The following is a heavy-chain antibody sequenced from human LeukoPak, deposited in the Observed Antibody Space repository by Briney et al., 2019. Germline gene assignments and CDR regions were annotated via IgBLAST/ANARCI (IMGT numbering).Heavy chain of an antibody. D-gene: IGHD2-2*02. CDR2: IRYDGSNK. CDR3: AKDRLLYRYDY. CDR1: GFTFSSYG. V-gene: IGHV3-30*02. J-gene: IGHJ4*02. Sequence: GGSLRLSCAASGFTFSSYGMHWVRQAPGKGLEWVAFIRYDGSNKYYADSVKGRFTISRDNSKDTLYLQVNSLRAEDTAVYYCAKDRLLYRYDYWGQGTLVTVSS.